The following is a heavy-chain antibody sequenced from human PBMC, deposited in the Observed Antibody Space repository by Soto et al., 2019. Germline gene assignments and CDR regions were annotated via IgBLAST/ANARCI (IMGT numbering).Heavy chain of an antibody. J-gene: IGHJ4*02. CDR3: ARDRGDDILTGYYYFDY. CDR1: GFTFSSYA. CDR2: ISYDGSNK. D-gene: IGHD3-9*01. V-gene: IGHV3-30-3*01. Sequence: GGSLRLSCAASGFTFSSYAMHWVRQAPGKGLEWVAVISYDGSNKYYADSVKGRFTISRDNSKNTLYLQMNSLRAEDTAVYYCARDRGDDILTGYYYFDYWGQGTLVTVSS.